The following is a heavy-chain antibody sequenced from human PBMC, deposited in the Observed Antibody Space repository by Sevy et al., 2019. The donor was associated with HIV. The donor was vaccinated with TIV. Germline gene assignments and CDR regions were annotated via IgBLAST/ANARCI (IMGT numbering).Heavy chain of an antibody. CDR2: IRYDGSNK. V-gene: IGHV3-33*01. Sequence: GGSLRLSCAASGFTLSSYGMHWVRQAPGKGLEWVAVIRYDGSNKYYADSVKGRFTISRDNSKNTLYRQMNSLRAEDMAVYYCARDGLGITISAEWGGGMDVWGQGTTVTVSS. CDR3: ARDGLGITISAEWGGGMDV. J-gene: IGHJ6*02. CDR1: GFTLSSYG. D-gene: IGHD3-3*01.